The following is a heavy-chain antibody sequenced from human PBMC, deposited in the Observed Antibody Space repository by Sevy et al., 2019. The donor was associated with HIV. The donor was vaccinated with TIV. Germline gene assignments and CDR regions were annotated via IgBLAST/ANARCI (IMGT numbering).Heavy chain of an antibody. J-gene: IGHJ4*02. Sequence: GGSLRLSCAASGFTFSSYSMNWVRQAPGKGLEWVSSISSSSSYIYYADSVKGRLTISRDNAKNSLYLQMNSLRAEDTAVYYCARGYCTCGVCSYIGGDFDYWGQGTLVTVSS. D-gene: IGHD2-8*02. CDR2: ISSSSSYI. CDR3: ARGYCTCGVCSYIGGDFDY. CDR1: GFTFSSYS. V-gene: IGHV3-21*01.